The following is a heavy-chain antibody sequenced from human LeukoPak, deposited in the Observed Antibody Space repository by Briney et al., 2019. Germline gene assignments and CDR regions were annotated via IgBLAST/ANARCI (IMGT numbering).Heavy chain of an antibody. J-gene: IGHJ3*02. CDR3: AKSNGYGLIDI. V-gene: IGHV4-4*07. CDR2: ISTSGST. D-gene: IGHD3-22*01. Sequence: ASETLSLTCTVSGGSISSYYWSWIRQPAGKGLESIGHISTSGSTNYNPSLKSRVTMSVDTSRNQFSLKLNSVTAADTAVYYCAKSNGYGLIDIWGQGTMVTVSS. CDR1: GGSISSYY.